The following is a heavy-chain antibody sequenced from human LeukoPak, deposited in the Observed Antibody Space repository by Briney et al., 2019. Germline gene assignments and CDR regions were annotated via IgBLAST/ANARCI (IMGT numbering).Heavy chain of an antibody. CDR3: ASPHCSSTSCYARDAFDI. J-gene: IGHJ3*02. CDR2: IGSIIGTI. Sequence: QTGGSLRLSCAASGFTFSSYSINWARQAPGKGLEWVSYIGSIIGTIYYADSVKGRFTISRDNAKNSVYLQMNNLRVEDTAVYYCASPHCSSTSCYARDAFDIWGQGTMVTVSS. D-gene: IGHD2-2*01. CDR1: GFTFSSYS. V-gene: IGHV3-48*04.